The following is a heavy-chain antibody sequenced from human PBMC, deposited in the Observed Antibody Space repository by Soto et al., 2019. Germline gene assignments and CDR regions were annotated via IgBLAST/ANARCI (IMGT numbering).Heavy chain of an antibody. J-gene: IGHJ4*02. CDR1: GFTCSDYY. V-gene: IGHV3-11*01. CDR2: ISSSGSTI. D-gene: IGHD2-2*01. CDR3: ARDLISYCSSTSCYVFDY. Sequence: QVQLVESGGGLVKPGGSLRLSCAASGFTCSDYYMSWIRQAPGKGLEWVSYISSSGSTIYYADSVKGRFTISRDNAKNSLYLQMNSLRAEDTAVYYCARDLISYCSSTSCYVFDYWGQGPLVTVSS.